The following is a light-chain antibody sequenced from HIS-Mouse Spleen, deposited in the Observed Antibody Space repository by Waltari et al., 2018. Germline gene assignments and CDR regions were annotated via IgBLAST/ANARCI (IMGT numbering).Light chain of an antibody. Sequence: QSALTQPPSASGSPGQSFTISCTGTSSDAGGYNYVSWYQQHPGKAPKLMIYEVSKRPSGVPDRFSGSKSGNTASLTVSGLQAEDEADYYCSSYAGSNNLGVFGTGTKVTVL. J-gene: IGLJ1*01. CDR3: SSYAGSNNLGV. CDR2: EVS. V-gene: IGLV2-8*01. CDR1: SSDAGGYNY.